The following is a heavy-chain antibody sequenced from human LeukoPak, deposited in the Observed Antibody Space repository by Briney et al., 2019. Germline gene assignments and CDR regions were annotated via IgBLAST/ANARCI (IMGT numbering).Heavy chain of an antibody. D-gene: IGHD6-13*01. Sequence: ASVTVSCKASGYTFTSYYMHWVRQAPGQGLEWMGIINPSGGSTSYAQKFQGRVTMTRDTSTSTVYMELSSLRSEDTAVYYCARGGGISVAAAGLYFDYWGQGTLVTVSS. CDR1: GYTFTSYY. CDR2: INPSGGST. J-gene: IGHJ4*02. V-gene: IGHV1-46*01. CDR3: ARGGGISVAAAGLYFDY.